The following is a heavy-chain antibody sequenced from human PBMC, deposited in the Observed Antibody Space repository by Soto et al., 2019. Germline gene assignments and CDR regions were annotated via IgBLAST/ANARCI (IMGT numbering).Heavy chain of an antibody. J-gene: IGHJ3*02. CDR3: ARDSYWSGSGTYFGDTLDM. CDR1: GGSINNYY. Sequence: QVQLQESGPGLVKPSETLSLTCTVSGGSINNYYWSWIRQPPGRGLEWIGHIHRSGSTNYNASLESRVTRSVHTSKNQYSLELISVTAADTAVYYLARDSYWSGSGTYFGDTLDMWSQGTMVTVFS. CDR2: IHRSGST. D-gene: IGHD3-10*01. V-gene: IGHV4-59*01.